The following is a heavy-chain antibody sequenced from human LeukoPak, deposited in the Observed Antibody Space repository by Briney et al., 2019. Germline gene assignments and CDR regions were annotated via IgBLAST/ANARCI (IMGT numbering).Heavy chain of an antibody. CDR1: GYSISSSNW. V-gene: IGHV4-28*03. J-gene: IGHJ4*02. D-gene: IGHD3-16*01. Sequence: SETLSLTCAVSGYSISSSNWWGWIRQPPGKGLEWIGYIYYSGSIYYNPSHKSRVTMSVDTSKNQFSLKLSSVTAVDTAVYYCARDNDSRDPPHFDYWGQGTLVTVSS. CDR2: IYYSGSI. CDR3: ARDNDSRDPPHFDY.